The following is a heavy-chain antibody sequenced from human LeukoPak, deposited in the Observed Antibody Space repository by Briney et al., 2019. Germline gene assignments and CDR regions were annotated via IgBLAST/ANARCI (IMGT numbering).Heavy chain of an antibody. CDR1: GGSISNYY. CDR3: ARDFYGDDGHHPFDY. Sequence: SETLSLTCSVSGGSISNYYWNWIRQPAGKGLEWIGRIYASGSTNYNPSLKSRVTISMDKSKNHFSLDLKSVTAADTGFYYCARDFYGDDGHHPFDYWGQGIQVTVSS. D-gene: IGHD2/OR15-2a*01. J-gene: IGHJ4*02. CDR2: IYASGST. V-gene: IGHV4-4*07.